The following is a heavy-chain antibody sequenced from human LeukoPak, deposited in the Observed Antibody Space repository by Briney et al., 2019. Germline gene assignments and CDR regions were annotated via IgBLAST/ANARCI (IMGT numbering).Heavy chain of an antibody. CDR3: ARNPRGYSSSWYSRGWFDP. D-gene: IGHD6-13*01. CDR1: GGSFSGHY. Sequence: PSETLSLTCAVYGGSFSGHYCSWIRQPPGKGLEYIGEINHRGSANYNPSLKSRVTISVDTSKNQFSLKLSSVTAADTAVYYCARNPRGYSSSWYSRGWFDPWGQGTLVTVSS. CDR2: INHRGSA. J-gene: IGHJ5*02. V-gene: IGHV4-34*01.